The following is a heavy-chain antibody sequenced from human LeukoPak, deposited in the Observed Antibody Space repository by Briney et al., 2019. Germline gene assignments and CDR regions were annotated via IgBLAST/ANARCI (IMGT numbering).Heavy chain of an antibody. CDR2: ISSSSSYI. CDR3: ARGVGYSGYDPDY. V-gene: IGHV3-21*01. J-gene: IGHJ4*02. Sequence: PGGSLRLSCAASGFTFSSYSMNWVRQAPGKGLEWVSSISSSSSYIYYADSVKGRFTISRDNAKNSLYLQMNSLRAEGTAVYYCARGVGYSGYDPDYWGQGTLVTVSS. CDR1: GFTFSSYS. D-gene: IGHD5-12*01.